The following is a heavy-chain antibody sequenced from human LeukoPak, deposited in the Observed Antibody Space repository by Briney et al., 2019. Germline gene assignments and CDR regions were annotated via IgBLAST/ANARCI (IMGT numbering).Heavy chain of an antibody. V-gene: IGHV1-69*01. Sequence: ASVKVSCKASGGTFSSYAISWVRQAPGQGLEWMGGIIPIFGTANYAQKFQGRVTITADESTSTAYMELSSLRSEDTAVSYCAREGYSSGYYIPSFDYWGQGTLVTVSS. J-gene: IGHJ4*02. CDR1: GGTFSSYA. CDR2: IIPIFGTA. D-gene: IGHD3-22*01. CDR3: AREGYSSGYYIPSFDY.